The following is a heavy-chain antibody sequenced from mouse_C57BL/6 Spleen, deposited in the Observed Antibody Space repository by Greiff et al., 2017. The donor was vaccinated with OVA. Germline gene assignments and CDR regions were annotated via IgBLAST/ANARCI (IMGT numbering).Heavy chain of an antibody. CDR1: GYTFTSYW. J-gene: IGHJ4*01. D-gene: IGHD2-2*01. Sequence: QVQLQQPGAELVMPGASVKLSCKASGYTFTSYWMHWVKQRPGQGLEWIGDIDPSDSYTNYNQKFKGQSTLTVDKSTSPAYMQLSMLTSKDSAVYYCASLYSAYDGKDYAMDYWGQGTSVTVSS. CDR3: ASLYSAYDGKDYAMDY. CDR2: IDPSDSYT. V-gene: IGHV1-69*01.